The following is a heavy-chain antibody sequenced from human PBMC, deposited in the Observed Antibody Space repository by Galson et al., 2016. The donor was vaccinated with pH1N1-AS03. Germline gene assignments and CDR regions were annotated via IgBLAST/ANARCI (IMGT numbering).Heavy chain of an antibody. CDR2: INHSGDT. Sequence: LSLTCAVYGGSISDYYWTWIRQAPGKGLEWIGEINHSGDTTYNPSLESRVTISADTSKNQFSLKLSSVTAADTAVYYCARFRSSWTFYYGLDVWGQGTTVTVSS. CDR1: GGSISDYY. V-gene: IGHV4-34*01. CDR3: ARFRSSWTFYYGLDV. J-gene: IGHJ6*02. D-gene: IGHD6-13*01.